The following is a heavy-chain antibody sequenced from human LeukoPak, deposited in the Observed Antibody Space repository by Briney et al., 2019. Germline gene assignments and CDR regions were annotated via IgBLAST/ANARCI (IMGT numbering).Heavy chain of an antibody. CDR1: GFTFSSYS. D-gene: IGHD3-10*01. V-gene: IGHV3-23*01. CDR3: SKNYYYGSGRYDAFDI. J-gene: IGHJ3*02. Sequence: GGSLRLSCAASGFTFSSYSMNWVRQAPGKGLEWVSAISGSGGSTYYADSVKGRFTISRDNSKNTLYLQMNSLRAEDTALYYCSKNYYYGSGRYDAFDIWGQGTMVTVSS. CDR2: ISGSGGST.